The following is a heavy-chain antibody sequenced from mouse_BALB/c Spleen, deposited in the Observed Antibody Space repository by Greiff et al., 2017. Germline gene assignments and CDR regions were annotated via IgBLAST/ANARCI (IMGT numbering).Heavy chain of an antibody. Sequence: VQLQESGPGLVQPSQSLSITCTVSGFSLTSYGVHWVRQSPGKGLEWLGVIWSGGSTDYNAAFISRLSISKDNSKSQVFFKMNSLQANDTAIYYCARRGYRYPYYYAMDYWGQGTSVTVSS. V-gene: IGHV2-2*02. CDR2: IWSGGST. J-gene: IGHJ4*01. CDR1: GFSLTSYG. D-gene: IGHD2-14*01. CDR3: ARRGYRYPYYYAMDY.